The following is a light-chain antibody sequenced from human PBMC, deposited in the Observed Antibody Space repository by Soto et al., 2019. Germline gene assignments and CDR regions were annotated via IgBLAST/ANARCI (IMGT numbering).Light chain of an antibody. CDR2: GAS. CDR1: QSVSSN. Sequence: EIVMTQSPATLSVSPGERATLSCRASQSVSSNLAWYQQKPGQAPRLLIYGASTRATGIPARFSGSGSGTEFTLTISSLQYEDFAVYYCQQYHNWLYTFGQGTKLEIK. J-gene: IGKJ2*01. CDR3: QQYHNWLYT. V-gene: IGKV3-15*01.